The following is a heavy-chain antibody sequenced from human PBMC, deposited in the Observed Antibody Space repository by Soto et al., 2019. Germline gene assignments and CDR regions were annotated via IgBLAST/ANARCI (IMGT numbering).Heavy chain of an antibody. Sequence: GASVKVSCKASGYTFTSYGISWVRQAPGQGLEWMGWISAYNGNTNYAQKLQGRVTMTTDTSTSTAYMELRSLRSDDTAVYYCARADGIAVAGSGLGYYFDYWGQGTLVTVSS. V-gene: IGHV1-18*01. CDR2: ISAYNGNT. D-gene: IGHD6-19*01. CDR3: ARADGIAVAGSGLGYYFDY. CDR1: GYTFTSYG. J-gene: IGHJ4*02.